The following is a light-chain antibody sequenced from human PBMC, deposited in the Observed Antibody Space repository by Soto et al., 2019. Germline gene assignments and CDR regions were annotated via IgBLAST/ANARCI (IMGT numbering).Light chain of an antibody. V-gene: IGKV3-11*01. CDR2: GAS. J-gene: IGKJ5*01. Sequence: IVFTQSPGTLSLSPGERATLSCRASQSVSNNYLAWYQQKPGQAPRLLIYGASNRATGIPARFSGSGSGTDFTLTISGLEPADLGVYYCQQRHNWPITFGQGTRLEIK. CDR1: QSVSNNY. CDR3: QQRHNWPIT.